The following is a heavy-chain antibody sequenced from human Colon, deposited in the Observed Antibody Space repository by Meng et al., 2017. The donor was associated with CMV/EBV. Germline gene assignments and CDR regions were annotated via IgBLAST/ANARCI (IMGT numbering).Heavy chain of an antibody. Sequence: QVQLVQSGTEVKKPGASVKVSCKTSGNTFTANHLHWVRQAPGQRLEWMGWIYPQDGGTYFAQKFQDRVTLTRDTSITTAYMELSGLTSDDTAIYYCVRESWYFDFWGEGTLVTVSS. D-gene: IGHD6-13*01. V-gene: IGHV1-2*02. CDR2: IYPQDGGT. CDR3: VRESWYFDF. CDR1: GNTFTANH. J-gene: IGHJ4*02.